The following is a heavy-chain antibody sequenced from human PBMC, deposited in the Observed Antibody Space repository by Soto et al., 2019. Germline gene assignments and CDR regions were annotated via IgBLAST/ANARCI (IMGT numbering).Heavy chain of an antibody. CDR3: AKDGGHGARMHICGMDV. D-gene: IGHD2-21*01. CDR2: ISGHSGGT. Sequence: ASVKVSCKASGYPFTNYGINWVRQAPGQGLEWMGSISGHSGGTNYGPKFRDRITMATDTSSKTAYMELRSLRSDDTAVYYCAKDGGHGARMHICGMDVWGQGTTVTVSS. J-gene: IGHJ6*02. V-gene: IGHV1-18*01. CDR1: GYPFTNYG.